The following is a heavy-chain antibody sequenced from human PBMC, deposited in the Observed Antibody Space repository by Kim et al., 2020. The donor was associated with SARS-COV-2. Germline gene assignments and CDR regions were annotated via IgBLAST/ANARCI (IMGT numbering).Heavy chain of an antibody. D-gene: IGHD3-9*01. J-gene: IGHJ3*02. Sequence: ASVKVSCKASGYTFTSYGISWVRQAPGQGLEWMGWISAYNGNTNYAQKLQGRVTMTTDTSTSTAYMELRSLRSDDTAVYYCARGDDILTGYSDAFDIWGQRTMVTVSS. V-gene: IGHV1-18*04. CDR3: ARGDDILTGYSDAFDI. CDR2: ISAYNGNT. CDR1: GYTFTSYG.